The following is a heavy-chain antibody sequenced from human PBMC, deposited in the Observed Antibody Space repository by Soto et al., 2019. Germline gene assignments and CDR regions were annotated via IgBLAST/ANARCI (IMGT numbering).Heavy chain of an antibody. D-gene: IGHD3-10*01. CDR1: GGSFSGYY. CDR2: INHSGST. Sequence: SETLSLTCAVYGGSFSGYYWSWIRQPPGKALEWIGEINHSGSTNYNPSLKSRVTISVDTSKNQFSLKLSSVTAADTAVYYCARDLTMVRGVIFFGPKNPQYYFDYWGQGTLVTVSS. J-gene: IGHJ4*02. CDR3: ARDLTMVRGVIFFGPKNPQYYFDY. V-gene: IGHV4-34*01.